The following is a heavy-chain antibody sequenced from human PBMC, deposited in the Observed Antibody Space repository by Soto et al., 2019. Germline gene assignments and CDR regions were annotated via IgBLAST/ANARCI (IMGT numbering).Heavy chain of an antibody. Sequence: PSETLSLTCTVSGGSISSGDYYWGWIRQPPGKGLEWIGYIYYSGSTYYNPSLKSRVTISVDTSKNQFSLKLSPVTAADRAVFHCARALSSRRYYYGMDVWGQGTTVTVSS. CDR1: GGSISSGDYY. CDR2: IYYSGST. CDR3: ARALSSRRYYYGMDV. J-gene: IGHJ6*02. D-gene: IGHD2-2*01. V-gene: IGHV4-30-4*01.